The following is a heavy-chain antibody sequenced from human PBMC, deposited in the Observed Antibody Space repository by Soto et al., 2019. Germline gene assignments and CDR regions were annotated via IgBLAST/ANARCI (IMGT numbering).Heavy chain of an antibody. CDR3: ARVVPAARYQANGMAV. CDR1: GFTFSTYA. D-gene: IGHD2-2*01. CDR2: LSYDGSNK. V-gene: IGHV3-30*03. J-gene: IGHJ6*02. Sequence: QVQLVESGGGVVQPGRSLRLSCAASGFTFSTYAMHWVRQAPGKGLEWVAVLSYDGSNKYYADSGKGRFTISRDNSKNSGERGLISLRAQDIAVYYRARVVPAARYQANGMAVWGQGTTVTVSS.